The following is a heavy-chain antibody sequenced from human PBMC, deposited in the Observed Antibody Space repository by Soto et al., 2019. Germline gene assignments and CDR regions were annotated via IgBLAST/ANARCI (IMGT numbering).Heavy chain of an antibody. CDR2: ISGTGGST. J-gene: IGHJ4*02. CDR3: AKALAVAGYFDY. CDR1: GFTFSSYA. D-gene: IGHD6-19*01. V-gene: IGHV3-23*01. Sequence: PGGSLRLSCAASGFTFSSYAMSWVRQAPGEGLEWVSVISGTGGSTYYADSVKGRFTISRDNSKNTLYLQMNSLRAEDTALYYCAKALAVAGYFDYWGQGTQVTVSS.